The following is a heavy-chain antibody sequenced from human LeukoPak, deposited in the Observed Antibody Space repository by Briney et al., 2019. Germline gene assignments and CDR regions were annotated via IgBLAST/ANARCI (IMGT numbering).Heavy chain of an antibody. Sequence: PSETLSLTCTVSAGSISSRTYYWSWIRQPAGKGLEWIGRIYTSGSTNYNPSLKSRVTMSVDTSKNQFSLKLSSVTAADTAVYYCARAGDYDFWSGPSPGYAFDIWGQGTMVTVSS. CDR1: AGSISSRTYY. D-gene: IGHD3-3*01. CDR2: IYTSGST. V-gene: IGHV4-61*02. J-gene: IGHJ3*02. CDR3: ARAGDYDFWSGPSPGYAFDI.